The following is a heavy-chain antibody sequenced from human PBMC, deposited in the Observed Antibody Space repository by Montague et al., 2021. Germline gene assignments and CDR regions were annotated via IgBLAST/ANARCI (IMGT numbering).Heavy chain of an antibody. Sequence: SLRLSCAASGFIFNNYVMNWVRQAPGKGLEWVSGINGNSINIDYADSVKGRFTISRDNAKNSLYLQMNSLRAEDTAIYYCAKNPKKGYYYYMDVWGKGTTVTVSS. J-gene: IGHJ6*03. CDR1: GFIFNNYV. CDR3: AKNPKKGYYYYMDV. V-gene: IGHV3-9*01. CDR2: INGNSINI.